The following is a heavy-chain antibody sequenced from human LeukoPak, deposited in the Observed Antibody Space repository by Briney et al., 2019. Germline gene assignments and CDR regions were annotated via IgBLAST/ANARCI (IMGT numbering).Heavy chain of an antibody. Sequence: SETLSLTCTNSGVSIISYYWSWFRQPPGRGLEWIGYIYYSGSTSYNPSLKSRVTISVDTSKNQFSLNLNSVTVADTAVYYCARHRPGPYDYWGLGSLVTVSS. CDR1: GVSIISYY. V-gene: IGHV4-59*08. CDR3: ARHRPGPYDY. CDR2: IYYSGST. J-gene: IGHJ4*02.